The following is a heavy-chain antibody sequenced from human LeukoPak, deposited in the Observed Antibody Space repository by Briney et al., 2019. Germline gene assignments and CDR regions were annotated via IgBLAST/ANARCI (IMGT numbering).Heavy chain of an antibody. CDR3: ARQARGYSYGPLDY. V-gene: IGHV4-59*01. CDR2: IYYSGST. J-gene: IGHJ4*02. D-gene: IGHD5-18*01. CDR1: GGSISSYY. Sequence: SETLSLTCTVSGGSISSYYWSWIRQPPGKGLEWIGYIYYSGSTNYNPSLKSRVTISVDTSKNQFSLKLSSVTAADTAVYYCARQARGYSYGPLDYWGQGTLSPSPQ.